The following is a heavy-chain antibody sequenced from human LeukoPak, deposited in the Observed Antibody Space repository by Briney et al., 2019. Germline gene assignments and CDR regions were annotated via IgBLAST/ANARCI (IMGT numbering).Heavy chain of an antibody. CDR2: ISGSGGST. CDR3: AKGYSSSWRANIDY. V-gene: IGHV3-23*01. Sequence: PGGSLRLSCAASGFTFSSYAMSWVRQAPGEGLEWVSAISGSGGSTYYADSVKGRFTISRDNSKNTLYLQMNSLRAEDTAVYYCAKGYSSSWRANIDYWGQGTLVTVSS. J-gene: IGHJ4*02. D-gene: IGHD6-13*01. CDR1: GFTFSSYA.